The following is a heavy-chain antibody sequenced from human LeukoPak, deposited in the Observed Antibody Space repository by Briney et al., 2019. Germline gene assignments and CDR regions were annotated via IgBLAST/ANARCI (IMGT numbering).Heavy chain of an antibody. D-gene: IGHD3-10*01. CDR1: GYTFTSYG. CDR3: AIRLWFGELGDWFDP. CDR2: ISANNGNT. V-gene: IGHV1-18*01. J-gene: IGHJ5*02. Sequence: ASVKVSCKASGYTFTSYGISWVRQAPGQGLEWMGWISANNGNTNYAQKLQGRVTMTTDTSTSTAYMELRSLRSDDTAVYYCAIRLWFGELGDWFDPWGQGTLVTVSS.